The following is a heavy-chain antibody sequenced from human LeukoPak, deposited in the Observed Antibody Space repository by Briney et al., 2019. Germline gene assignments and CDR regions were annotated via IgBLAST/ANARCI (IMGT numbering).Heavy chain of an antibody. D-gene: IGHD3-22*01. V-gene: IGHV1-69*05. CDR3: ARDAYYDSSGYYLLFDY. J-gene: IGHJ4*02. CDR2: IIPIFGTA. CDR1: GGTSSSYA. Sequence: ASVKVSCKASGGTSSSYAISWVRQAPGQGLEWMGRIIPIFGTANYAQKFQGRVTITTDESTSTAYMELSSLRSEDTAVYYCARDAYYDSSGYYLLFDYWGQGTLVTVSS.